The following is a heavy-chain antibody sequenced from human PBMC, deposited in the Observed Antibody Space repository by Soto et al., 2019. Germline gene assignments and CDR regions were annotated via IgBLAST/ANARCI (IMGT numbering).Heavy chain of an antibody. CDR1: GVSISSGGYS. CDR2: IYHSGST. Sequence: SETLSLTCAVSGVSISSGGYSWSWIRQPPGKGLEWIGYIYHSGSTYYNPSLKSRVTISVDRSKNQFSLKLSSVTAADTAVYYCARVPDRCGQGTLVTVSS. J-gene: IGHJ5*02. V-gene: IGHV4-30-2*01. D-gene: IGHD2-2*01. CDR3: ARVPDR.